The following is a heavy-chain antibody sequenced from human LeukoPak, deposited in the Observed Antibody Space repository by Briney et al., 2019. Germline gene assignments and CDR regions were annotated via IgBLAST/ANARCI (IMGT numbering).Heavy chain of an antibody. CDR3: ARAGYSSGPHYYYYGMDV. CDR1: GGSISSYY. V-gene: IGHV4-59*01. J-gene: IGHJ6*02. CDR2: IYYSGST. D-gene: IGHD6-19*01. Sequence: SETLSLTCTVSGGSISSYYWSWIRQPPGKGLEWIGYIYYSGSTNYNPSLKSRVTISVDTSKNQFSLKLSSVTAADTAVYYCARAGYSSGPHYYYYGMDVWGRGTTVTVSS.